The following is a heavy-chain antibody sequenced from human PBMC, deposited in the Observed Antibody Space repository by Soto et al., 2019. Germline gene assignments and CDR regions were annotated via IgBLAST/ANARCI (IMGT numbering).Heavy chain of an antibody. Sequence: QVQLQESGPGLVKPSETLSLTCTVSGGSISSYYWSWIRQPPGKGLEWIGYIYYRGSTNYNPSLKGRVSISVDTSKNQFSLKLSSVTAADTAVYYCAREGCSSTSCYPLYYYYGMDVWGQGTTVTVSS. D-gene: IGHD2-2*01. CDR3: AREGCSSTSCYPLYYYYGMDV. V-gene: IGHV4-59*01. CDR2: IYYRGST. J-gene: IGHJ6*02. CDR1: GGSISSYY.